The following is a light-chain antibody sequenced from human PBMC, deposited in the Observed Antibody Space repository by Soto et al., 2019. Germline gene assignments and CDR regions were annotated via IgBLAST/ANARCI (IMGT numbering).Light chain of an antibody. J-gene: IGLJ2*01. Sequence: QSALTQPRSVSGFPGQSVTISCTGTSSDVGAYNFVSWYQQHPGKAPKLMIYDVSKRPSGVPDRFSGSKSGNTASLTISGLQAEDEADYYCCSYAGSYTWVFGGGTKLTVL. V-gene: IGLV2-11*01. CDR2: DVS. CDR3: CSYAGSYTWV. CDR1: SSDVGAYNF.